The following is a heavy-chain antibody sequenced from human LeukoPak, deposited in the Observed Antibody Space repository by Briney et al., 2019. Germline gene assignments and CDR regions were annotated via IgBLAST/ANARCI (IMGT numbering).Heavy chain of an antibody. CDR3: ARYRYNWNLIPYYFDY. CDR2: IKQDGSEK. J-gene: IGHJ4*02. D-gene: IGHD1-7*01. Sequence: GGSLRLSCVASGFTFSSRDWMTWVRQAPGKGLEWVANIKQDGSEKYYVDSVKGRFTISRDNAKNSLYLQMNSLRAEDTAVYYCARYRYNWNLIPYYFDYWGQGTLVTVSS. CDR1: GFTFSSRDW. V-gene: IGHV3-7*01.